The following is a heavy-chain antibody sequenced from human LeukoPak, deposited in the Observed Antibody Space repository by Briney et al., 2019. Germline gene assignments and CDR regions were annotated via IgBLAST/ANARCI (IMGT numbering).Heavy chain of an antibody. J-gene: IGHJ4*02. CDR1: GYTFSGYF. Sequence: VASVKVSCKASGYTFSGYFIHWVRQAAGQRLEWMGRINADSGGPEYPPNFQGRVTMTRDTSTSTASMELSRLTSDDTAVYYCARDLSSTPNWEFDYWGQGTLVIVSS. V-gene: IGHV1-2*06. D-gene: IGHD7-27*01. CDR3: ARDLSSTPNWEFDY. CDR2: INADSGGP.